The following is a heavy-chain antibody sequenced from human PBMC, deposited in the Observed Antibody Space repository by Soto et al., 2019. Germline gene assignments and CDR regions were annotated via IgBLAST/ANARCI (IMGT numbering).Heavy chain of an antibody. Sequence: GGSLRLSCAASGFTFSSYWMTWVRQAPGKGLEWVANTKPDGSEKNYVGSVKGRFTISRDNAKNSLFLQMDSLRAEDTAVYYCSRVAYVDESFDYWGQGTLVTVSS. CDR1: GFTFSSYW. CDR3: SRVAYVDESFDY. V-gene: IGHV3-7*01. CDR2: TKPDGSEK. J-gene: IGHJ4*02. D-gene: IGHD2-21*01.